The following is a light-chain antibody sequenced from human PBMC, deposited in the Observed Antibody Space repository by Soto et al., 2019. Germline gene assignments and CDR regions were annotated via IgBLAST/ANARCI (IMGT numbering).Light chain of an antibody. CDR3: QQRSNWPLT. Sequence: EIVLTQSPATLSLSPGERATLSCRASQSVSSYFAWYQQKPGQAPRLLIYDASNRATGIPARFSGSGSGTDFTLTISSLEPEDSAVYYCQQRSNWPLTFGGGTKVEIK. CDR1: QSVSSY. CDR2: DAS. J-gene: IGKJ4*01. V-gene: IGKV3-11*01.